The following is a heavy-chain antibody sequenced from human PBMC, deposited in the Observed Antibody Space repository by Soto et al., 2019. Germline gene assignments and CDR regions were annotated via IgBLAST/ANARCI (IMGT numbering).Heavy chain of an antibody. CDR3: AKSLRGSYPFDY. CDR1: GFTFSSYA. CDR2: ISGSGGNT. V-gene: IGHV3-23*01. Sequence: GGSLRLSCATSGFTFSSYAMSWVRQAPGKGLEWVSTISGSGGNTYYADSVKGRFTISRDNSKNTLYLQMNSLRAEDTAVYYCAKSLRGSYPFDYWAQGTLVTVSS. D-gene: IGHD1-26*01. J-gene: IGHJ4*02.